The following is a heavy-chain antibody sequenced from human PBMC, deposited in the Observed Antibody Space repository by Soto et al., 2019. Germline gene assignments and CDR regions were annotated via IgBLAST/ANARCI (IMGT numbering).Heavy chain of an antibody. Sequence: GGSLRLSCAASGFTFSSYAMHWVRQAPGKGLEWVAVISYDGSNKYYADSVKGRFTISRDNSKNTLYLQMNSLRAEDTAVYYCARVGDCSSTSCHGMDVWGQGTTVTVSS. D-gene: IGHD2-2*01. V-gene: IGHV3-30-3*01. CDR1: GFTFSSYA. J-gene: IGHJ6*02. CDR2: ISYDGSNK. CDR3: ARVGDCSSTSCHGMDV.